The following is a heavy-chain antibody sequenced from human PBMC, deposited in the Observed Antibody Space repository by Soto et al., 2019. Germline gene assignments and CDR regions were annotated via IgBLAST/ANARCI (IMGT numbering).Heavy chain of an antibody. CDR2: IKSKTDGGTT. J-gene: IGHJ6*02. V-gene: IGHV3-15*07. CDR1: GFTFSNAW. CDR3: TTAPRDGIQLLPYYHYGMDV. D-gene: IGHD5-18*01. Sequence: EVQLVESGGGLVKPGGSLRLSCAASGFTFSNAWMNWVRQAPGKGLEWVGRIKSKTDGGTTDYAAPVKGRFTISRDDSKNTLYLQMNSLKTEDTAVYYCTTAPRDGIQLLPYYHYGMDVWGQGTTVTVSS.